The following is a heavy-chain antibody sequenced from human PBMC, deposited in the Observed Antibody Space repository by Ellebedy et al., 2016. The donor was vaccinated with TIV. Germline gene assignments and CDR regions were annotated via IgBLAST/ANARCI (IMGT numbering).Heavy chain of an antibody. CDR2: IYSSGQT. V-gene: IGHV4-59*08. CDR1: GDSLSPYY. J-gene: IGHJ4*02. Sequence: MPSETLSLTCSVSGDSLSPYYWSWIRQTPGKGLEWIGYIYSSGQTYYNPSLKSRVTISVDTSKSQFPLKLSSVTAADTAVYYCARQISGFAESRFDYWGQGTLVTVSS. CDR3: ARQISGFAESRFDY. D-gene: IGHD3-10*01.